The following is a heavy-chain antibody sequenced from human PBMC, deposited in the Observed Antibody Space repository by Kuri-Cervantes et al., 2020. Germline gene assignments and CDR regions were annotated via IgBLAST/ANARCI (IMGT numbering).Heavy chain of an antibody. V-gene: IGHV3-30*02. CDR3: ARNLDY. CDR1: GFTFSGCG. D-gene: IGHD3-3*01. J-gene: IGHJ4*02. Sequence: GESLKISCAASGFTFSGCGMHWVRQAPGKGREWVAFIQNDGSSKYYADSVKGRFTISRDNYKNTLYLQMNSLRAEETPVYYCARNLDYWGQGTLVTVSS. CDR2: IQNDGSSK.